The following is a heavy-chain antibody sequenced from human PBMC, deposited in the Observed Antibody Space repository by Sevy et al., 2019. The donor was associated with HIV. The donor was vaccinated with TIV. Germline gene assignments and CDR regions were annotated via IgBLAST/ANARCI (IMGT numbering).Heavy chain of an antibody. CDR1: GYTFTGYY. CDR3: ARAPYCSGGSCYSGYDAFDI. CDR2: INPNSGGT. V-gene: IGHV1-2*02. Sequence: ASVKVSCKASGYTFTGYYMHWVRQAPGQGLEWMGWINPNSGGTNYAQKFQGRVTMTRDTSISTAYMELSRLRSDDTAVYYCARAPYCSGGSCYSGYDAFDIWGQGTMVTVSS. J-gene: IGHJ3*02. D-gene: IGHD2-15*01.